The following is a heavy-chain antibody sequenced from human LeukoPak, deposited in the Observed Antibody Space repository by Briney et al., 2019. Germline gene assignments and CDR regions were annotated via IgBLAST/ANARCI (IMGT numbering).Heavy chain of an antibody. CDR1: GGSFSGYY. J-gene: IGHJ4*02. D-gene: IGHD3-22*01. CDR2: IYYSGST. Sequence: SETLSLTCAVYGGSFSGYYWSWIRQPPGKGLEWIGYIYYSGSTNYNPSLKSRVTISVDTSKNQFSLKLSSVTAADTAVYYCARTSYYYDSSGYTGHFDYWGQGTLVTVSS. CDR3: ARTSYYYDSSGYTGHFDY. V-gene: IGHV4-59*01.